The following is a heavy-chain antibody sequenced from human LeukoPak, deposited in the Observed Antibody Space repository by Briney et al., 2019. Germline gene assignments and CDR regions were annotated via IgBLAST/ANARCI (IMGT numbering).Heavy chain of an antibody. J-gene: IGHJ6*03. Sequence: GGSLRLSCAASGVTFSSYSMNWVRQAPGKGLEWVSYISSISTTIYYADSVKGRFTISRDNAKNSLYLQMNSLRAEDTGVYYCARDPGYGGNYYMDVWGKGTTVSVSS. CDR1: GVTFSSYS. V-gene: IGHV3-48*01. CDR2: ISSISTTI. D-gene: IGHD1-26*01. CDR3: ARDPGYGGNYYMDV.